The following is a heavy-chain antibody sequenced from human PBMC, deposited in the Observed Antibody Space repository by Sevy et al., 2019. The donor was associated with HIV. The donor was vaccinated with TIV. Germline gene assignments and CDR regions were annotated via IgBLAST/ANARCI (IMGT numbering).Heavy chain of an antibody. D-gene: IGHD5-18*01. J-gene: IGHJ4*02. V-gene: IGHV3-23*01. CDR2: ISGSGGST. Sequence: GGSLRLSCAASGFTFSSYAMSWVRQAPGKGLEWVSAISGSGGSTYYADSVKGRFTISRDNSKNTLYLQMNSLRAEDTAVYYCAKDRENLRGYNCRWNYWGQGTLVTVSS. CDR1: GFTFSSYA. CDR3: AKDRENLRGYNCRWNY.